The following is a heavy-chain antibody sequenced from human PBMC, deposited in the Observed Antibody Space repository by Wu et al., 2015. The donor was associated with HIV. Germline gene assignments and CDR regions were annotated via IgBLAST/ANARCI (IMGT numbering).Heavy chain of an antibody. CDR2: INPNSGGT. CDR3: ARGGIVVVPAAMGAFDI. Sequence: QVQLVQSGAEVKKPGASVKVSCKASGYTFTGYYMHWVRQAPGQGLEWMGWINPNSGGTNYAQKFQGRVAMTRDTSISTAYMELSRLRSDDTAVYYCARGGIVVVPAAMGAFDIWGQGTMVTVSS. J-gene: IGHJ3*02. D-gene: IGHD2-2*01. CDR1: GYTFTGYY. V-gene: IGHV1-2*02.